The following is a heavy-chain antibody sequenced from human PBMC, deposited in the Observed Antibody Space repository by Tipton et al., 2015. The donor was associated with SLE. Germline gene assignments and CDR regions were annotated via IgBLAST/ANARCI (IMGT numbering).Heavy chain of an antibody. CDR1: GGSFSGYY. D-gene: IGHD5-12*01. CDR2: IFYTGST. Sequence: LRLSCVVYGGSFSGYYGSWIRQPPGKGLEWIGSIFYTGSTYYNPSLKSRVSFSIDTSKHQFSLKLNSVTAADTAVYYCARRHYSGPFDSWGQGTLVTVSS. J-gene: IGHJ4*02. CDR3: ARRHYSGPFDS. V-gene: IGHV4-34*12.